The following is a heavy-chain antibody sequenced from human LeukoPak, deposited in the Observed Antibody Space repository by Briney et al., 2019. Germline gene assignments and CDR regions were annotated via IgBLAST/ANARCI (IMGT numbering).Heavy chain of an antibody. D-gene: IGHD3-22*01. CDR3: AKDTGYYYDSSNYWV. Sequence: GGSLRLSCAASGFTFDDYAMHWVRQPPGKGLGWVSGISWNSGSIGYADSVKGRFTISRDNAKNSLYLQMNSLRAEDTALYYCAKDTGYYYDSSNYWVWGQGTLVTVSS. CDR2: ISWNSGSI. CDR1: GFTFDDYA. J-gene: IGHJ4*02. V-gene: IGHV3-9*01.